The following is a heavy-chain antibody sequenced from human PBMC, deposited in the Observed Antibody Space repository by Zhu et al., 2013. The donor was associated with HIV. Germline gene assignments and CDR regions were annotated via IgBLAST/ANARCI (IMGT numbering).Heavy chain of an antibody. CDR3: ARGGNVIMVTYGMDV. J-gene: IGHJ6*01. CDR2: INPKSGNT. V-gene: IGHV1-8*03. D-gene: IGHD2-8*01. Sequence: QVQLVQSGAEVKKPGASVKASCKASGHTFTTYDINWVRQATGQGLEWMAWINPKSGNTGYAQNFQGRVSITRNTSISIVYMELTSLRFDDTAVYYCARGGNVIMVTYGMDVWGPRDHGHRSPQ. CDR1: GHTFTTYD.